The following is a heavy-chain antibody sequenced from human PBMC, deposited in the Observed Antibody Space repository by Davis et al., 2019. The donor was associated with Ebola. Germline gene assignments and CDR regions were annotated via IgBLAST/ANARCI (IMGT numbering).Heavy chain of an antibody. D-gene: IGHD6-19*01. V-gene: IGHV3-30*02. Sequence: GESLKISCAASGFSVTFSYMSWVRQAPGKGLEWVSFIRYDGSDKYYVDSVKGRFTISRDSSKNMVYLQMNSLRGEDAAVYYCARDDLSSGWYGIDYWGQGTLVTVSS. CDR1: GFSVTFSY. CDR2: IRYDGSDK. J-gene: IGHJ4*02. CDR3: ARDDLSSGWYGIDY.